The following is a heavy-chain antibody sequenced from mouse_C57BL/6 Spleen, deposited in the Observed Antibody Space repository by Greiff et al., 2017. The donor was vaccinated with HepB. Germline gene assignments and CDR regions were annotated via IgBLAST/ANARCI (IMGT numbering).Heavy chain of an antibody. D-gene: IGHD1-1*01. V-gene: IGHV1-52*01. CDR1: GYTFTSYW. Sequence: VQLQQPGAELVRPGSSVKLSCKASGYTFTSYWMHWVKQRPIQGLEWIGNIDPSDSETHYNQKFKDKATLTVDKSSSTAYMQLSSLTSEDSAVYYCARRVYYGHFDYWGQGTTLTVSS. CDR3: ARRVYYGHFDY. CDR2: IDPSDSET. J-gene: IGHJ2*01.